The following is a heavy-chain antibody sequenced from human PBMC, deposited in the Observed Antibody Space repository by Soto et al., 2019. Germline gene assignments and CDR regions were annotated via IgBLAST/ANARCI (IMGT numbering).Heavy chain of an antibody. J-gene: IGHJ6*02. CDR2: ISGSGGST. V-gene: IGHV3-23*01. Sequence: EVQLLESGGGLVQPGGSLRLSCAASGFTFSSYAMSWVRQAPGKGLEWVSAISGSGGSTYYADSVKGRFTISRDNSKNTLYLQMNSLRAEDTAEYYCAKTHSSSFYYYYGMDVWGQGTTVTVSS. D-gene: IGHD6-6*01. CDR1: GFTFSSYA. CDR3: AKTHSSSFYYYYGMDV.